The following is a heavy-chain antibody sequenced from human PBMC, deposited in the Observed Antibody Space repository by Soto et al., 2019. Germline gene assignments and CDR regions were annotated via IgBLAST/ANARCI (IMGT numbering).Heavy chain of an antibody. CDR3: ARGDSIAAAGYFQH. V-gene: IGHV3-66*01. J-gene: IGHJ1*01. D-gene: IGHD6-13*01. Sequence: EVQLVESGGGLVQPGGSLRLSCAASGFTVSSNYMSWVRQAPGKGLEWVSVIYSGGSTYSADSVKGRFTISRDPSKNTRYLQMNSLSAEDTAVYYCARGDSIAAAGYFQHWGQGTLVTVSS. CDR1: GFTVSSNY. CDR2: IYSGGST.